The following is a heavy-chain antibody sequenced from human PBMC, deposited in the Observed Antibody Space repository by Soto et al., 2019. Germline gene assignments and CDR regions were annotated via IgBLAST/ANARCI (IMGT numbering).Heavy chain of an antibody. Sequence: SETLSLTCTVSGDSISSGNKYWSWIRQPPGKGLEWIGYVFSSGTTYYNPSLKGRVSISLDASENQFSLKFASVTDADSVVYYCARVPSPFDYYYAMDVWGQGTTVTVSS. D-gene: IGHD3-16*01. J-gene: IGHJ6*02. CDR2: VFSSGTT. CDR3: ARVPSPFDYYYAMDV. V-gene: IGHV4-30-4*01. CDR1: GDSISSGNKY.